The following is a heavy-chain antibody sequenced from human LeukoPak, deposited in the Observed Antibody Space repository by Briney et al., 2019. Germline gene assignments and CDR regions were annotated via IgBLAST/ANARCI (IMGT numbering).Heavy chain of an antibody. CDR2: ISSKGRYI. CDR3: ARCSGSSTYHSDDY. D-gene: IGHD2-15*01. V-gene: IGHV3-21*01. Sequence: NTGGSLRLSCVVSGFTFSSYSINWVRQAPGKGLEWVSSISSKGRYIYYADSVKGRLTISRDNAKNSLSLQMNSLRAVDTAVYYCARCSGSSTYHSDDYWGQGTLVTVSS. J-gene: IGHJ4*02. CDR1: GFTFSSYS.